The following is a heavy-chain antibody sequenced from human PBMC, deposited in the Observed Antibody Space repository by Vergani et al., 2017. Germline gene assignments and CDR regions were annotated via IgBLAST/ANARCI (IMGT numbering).Heavy chain of an antibody. Sequence: QVQLQESGPGLVKPSQTLSLTCTVSGGSISSGDYYWSWIRQPPGKGLEWIGYIYYSGSTYYNPSLKSRVTISVDTSKNQFSLKLSSVTAADTAVYYCARKHISNYYDSSGYYYMGYYYGMDVWGQGTTVTVSS. CDR1: GGSISSGDYY. D-gene: IGHD3-22*01. CDR2: IYYSGST. J-gene: IGHJ6*02. CDR3: ARKHISNYYDSSGYYYMGYYYGMDV. V-gene: IGHV4-30-4*08.